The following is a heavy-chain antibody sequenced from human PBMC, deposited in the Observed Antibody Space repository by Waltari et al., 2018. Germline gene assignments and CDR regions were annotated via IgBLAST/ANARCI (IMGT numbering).Heavy chain of an antibody. V-gene: IGHV1-8*01. D-gene: IGHD3-22*01. CDR2: MNPSSGNT. J-gene: IGHJ3*02. CDR3: ARGRGYDSGGYDAFHI. CDR1: GYTFTSSD. Sequence: QVQLVQSGAEVKKPGASVKVSCKASGYTFTSSDINWVRQCPGKGLEWMGRMNPSSGNTRAAQKFQGRVTMTRDTSISTAYMELSSLRSEDTAVFYCARGRGYDSGGYDAFHIWGQGTMVTVSS.